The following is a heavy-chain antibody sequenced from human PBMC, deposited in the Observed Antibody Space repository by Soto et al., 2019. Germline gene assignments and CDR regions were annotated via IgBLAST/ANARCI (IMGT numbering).Heavy chain of an antibody. CDR2: IYYSGST. CDR3: ARGLTDDILTGYYRD. Sequence: QVQLQESGPGLVKPSETLSLTCTVSGGSVSSGTYYWSWIRQPPGKGLEWIGYIYYSGSTNYNPSLKRRVTISVDTSKSLFALKLSSVTAADTAVYYCARGLTDDILTGYYRDWGQGTLVTVSS. CDR1: GGSVSSGTYY. V-gene: IGHV4-61*01. J-gene: IGHJ4*02. D-gene: IGHD3-9*01.